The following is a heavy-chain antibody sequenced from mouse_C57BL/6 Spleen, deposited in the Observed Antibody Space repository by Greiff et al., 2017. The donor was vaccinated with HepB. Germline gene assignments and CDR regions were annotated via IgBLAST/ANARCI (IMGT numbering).Heavy chain of an antibody. Sequence: EVQLQQSGPELVKPGASVKISCKASGYSFTGYYMNWVKQSPEKSLEWIGEINPSTGGTTYNQKFKAKATLTVDKSSSTAYMQLKSLTSEDSAVYYCARYLDDYEDYYAMDYWGQGTSVTVSS. CDR1: GYSFTGYY. CDR2: INPSTGGT. V-gene: IGHV1-42*01. D-gene: IGHD2-4*01. J-gene: IGHJ4*01. CDR3: ARYLDDYEDYYAMDY.